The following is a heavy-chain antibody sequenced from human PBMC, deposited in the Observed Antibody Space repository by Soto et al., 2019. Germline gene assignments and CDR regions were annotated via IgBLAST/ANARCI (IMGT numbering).Heavy chain of an antibody. D-gene: IGHD2-21*02. V-gene: IGHV3-30-3*01. CDR2: ISYDGSNK. CDR3: ARRTCGGDCYTDAFDI. J-gene: IGHJ3*02. CDR1: GFTFSSYA. Sequence: GGSLRLSCAASGFTFSSYAMHWVRQAPGKGLEWVAVISYDGSNKYYADSVKGRFTISRDNSKNTLYLQMNSLRAEDTAVYYCARRTCGGDCYTDAFDIWGQGTMVTVSS.